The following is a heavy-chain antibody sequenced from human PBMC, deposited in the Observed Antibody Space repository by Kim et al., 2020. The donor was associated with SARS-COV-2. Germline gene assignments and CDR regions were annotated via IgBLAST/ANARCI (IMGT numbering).Heavy chain of an antibody. CDR3: ARGVQLWLLGYFDY. V-gene: IGHV4-34*01. Sequence: NPSLKRRVTISVDTSKNQFSLKLSSVTAADTAVYYCARGVQLWLLGYFDYWGQGTLVTVCS. J-gene: IGHJ4*02. D-gene: IGHD5-18*01.